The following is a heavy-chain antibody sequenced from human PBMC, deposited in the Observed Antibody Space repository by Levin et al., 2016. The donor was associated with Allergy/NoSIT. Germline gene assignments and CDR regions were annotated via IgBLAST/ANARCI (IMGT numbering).Heavy chain of an antibody. CDR3: ALTTGLLRFLELDV. Sequence: VRQMPGKGLEWMGRIDPSDSYTNYSPSFQGHVTISADKSISTAYLQWSSLKASDTAMYYCALTTGLLRFLELDVWGKGTTVTVSS. V-gene: IGHV5-10-1*01. CDR2: IDPSDSYT. D-gene: IGHD3-3*01. J-gene: IGHJ6*04.